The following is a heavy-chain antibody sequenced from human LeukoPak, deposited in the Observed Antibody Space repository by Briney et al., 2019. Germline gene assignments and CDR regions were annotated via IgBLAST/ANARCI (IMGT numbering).Heavy chain of an antibody. V-gene: IGHV4-34*01. CDR1: GGSFRGYY. D-gene: IGHD3-22*01. CDR2: INHSGST. CDR3: ARHNMIVENWFDP. Sequence: PSETLSLTCAVYGGSFRGYYWSWIRQPPGKGLEWIGEINHSGSTNYNPSLKSRVTISVDTSKNQFSLKLSSVTAADTAVYYCARHNMIVENWFDPWGQGTLVTVSS. J-gene: IGHJ5*02.